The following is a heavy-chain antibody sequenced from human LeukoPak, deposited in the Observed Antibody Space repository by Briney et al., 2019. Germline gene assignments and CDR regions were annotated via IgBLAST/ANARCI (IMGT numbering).Heavy chain of an antibody. CDR2: IFYSGST. D-gene: IGHD3-22*01. CDR3: ARPWFY. J-gene: IGHJ4*02. CDR1: GGSINSSNYY. V-gene: IGHV4-39*01. Sequence: SETLSLTCTVSGGSINSSNYYWAWIRQPPGKGLEWIGSIFYSGSTYYNPSLKSRVTISADTSKNHFSLKLSSVTAADTAVYYCARPWFYWGQGTLVTVSS.